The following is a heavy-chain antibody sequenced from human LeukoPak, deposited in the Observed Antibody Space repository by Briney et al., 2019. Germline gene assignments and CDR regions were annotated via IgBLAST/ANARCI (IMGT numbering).Heavy chain of an antibody. V-gene: IGHV3-33*01. CDR1: GFTFSSYG. CDR2: IWSDENKK. J-gene: IGHJ3*02. Sequence: GGSLRLSCVASGFTFSSYGMHWVRQRPGKGQEWLTVIWSDENKKYYADSVKGRFTVSRDNSKNTLYLQIDSLKVEDTAVYYCAREGLLTSPNNALDILGQGTMVAVSS. D-gene: IGHD3-16*01. CDR3: AREGLLTSPNNALDI.